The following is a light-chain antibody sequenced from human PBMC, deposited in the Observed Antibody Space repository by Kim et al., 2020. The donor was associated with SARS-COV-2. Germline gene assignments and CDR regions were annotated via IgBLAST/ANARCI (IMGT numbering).Light chain of an antibody. V-gene: IGKV3-15*01. CDR1: QSVSSN. CDR3: QQYDAWPLT. Sequence: EIVMTQSPATLSVSPGERATLSCRASQSVSSNLAWYQQKPGQAPRLLIYDASTRATGIPARFSGSGSGTEFTLTISRLQSEDFAIYYCQQYDAWPLTFGLGTKLDIK. J-gene: IGKJ1*01. CDR2: DAS.